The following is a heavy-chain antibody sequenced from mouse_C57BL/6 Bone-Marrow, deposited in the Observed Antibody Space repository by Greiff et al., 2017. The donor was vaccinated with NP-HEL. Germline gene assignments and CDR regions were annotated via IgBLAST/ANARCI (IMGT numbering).Heavy chain of an antibody. D-gene: IGHD2-4*01. CDR2: IYPGNSDT. CDR1: GYTFTSYW. Sequence: EVQLVESGTVLARPGASVKMSCKTSGYTFTSYWMNWVKQRPGQGLEWIGAIYPGNSDTSNNQKIKGKAKRTADTSASTSYMLLSSLTNEDSAVYYCTREGLIYYDDVGFAYWGQGTLVTVSA. V-gene: IGHV1-5*01. J-gene: IGHJ3*01. CDR3: TREGLIYYDDVGFAY.